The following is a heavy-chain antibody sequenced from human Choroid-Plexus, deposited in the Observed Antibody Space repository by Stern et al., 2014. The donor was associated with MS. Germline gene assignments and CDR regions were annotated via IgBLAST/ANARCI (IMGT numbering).Heavy chain of an antibody. V-gene: IGHV3-30*18. CDR2: ISYDGSDK. CDR1: GFTFSNFG. Sequence: VQLEESGGGVAQPGRPLILSCAASGFTFSNFGMHWVRPAPGKGLEWVALISYDGSDKYYADSVKGRFTIFRDNSKNTLYMHMNSLRAEDTAVYYCAKDRQWSTYFFDYWGQGSLVTVSS. D-gene: IGHD2-15*01. CDR3: AKDRQWSTYFFDY. J-gene: IGHJ4*02.